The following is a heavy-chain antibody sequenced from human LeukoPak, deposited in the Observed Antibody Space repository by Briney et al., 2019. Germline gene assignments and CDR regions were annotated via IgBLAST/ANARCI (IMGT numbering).Heavy chain of an antibody. J-gene: IGHJ4*02. CDR2: MNPNSGNT. CDR1: GYTFTSYD. CDR3: ATRPDYYDSSGYDY. D-gene: IGHD3-22*01. V-gene: IGHV1-8*01. Sequence: ASVKVSCKASGYTFTSYDINWVRQATGQGLEWMGWMNPNSGNTGYAQKFQGRVTITADESTSTAYMELSSLRSEDTAVYYCATRPDYYDSSGYDYWGQGTLVTVSS.